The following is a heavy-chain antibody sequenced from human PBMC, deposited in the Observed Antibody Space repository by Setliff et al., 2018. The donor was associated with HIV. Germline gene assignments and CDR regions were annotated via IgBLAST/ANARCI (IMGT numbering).Heavy chain of an antibody. CDR1: GFTSMNYA. J-gene: IGHJ6*02. V-gene: IGHV3-23*01. Sequence: GGSLRLSCAASGFTSMNYAMSWVRQAPGKGLAWVSTISGSGGNTYYADSVKGRFTISRDNSNNMLFLQMNSLRTEDTTVYYCARKLQPGYGMDVWGQGTTVTVSS. CDR2: ISGSGGNT. D-gene: IGHD5-18*01. CDR3: ARKLQPGYGMDV.